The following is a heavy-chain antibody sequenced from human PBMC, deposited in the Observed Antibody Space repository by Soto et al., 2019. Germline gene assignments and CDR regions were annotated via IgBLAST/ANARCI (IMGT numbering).Heavy chain of an antibody. V-gene: IGHV3-23*01. CDR2: ISGSGGST. J-gene: IGHJ6*02. D-gene: IGHD6-13*01. CDR1: GFTFSSYA. Sequence: PVGSLRLSCAASGFTFSSYAMSWVRQAPGKGLEWVSAISGSGGSTYYADSVKGRFTISRDNSKNTLYLQMNSLRAEDTAVYYCAKGARGYSSSSGYYYYGMDVWGQGTTVTVSS. CDR3: AKGARGYSSSSGYYYYGMDV.